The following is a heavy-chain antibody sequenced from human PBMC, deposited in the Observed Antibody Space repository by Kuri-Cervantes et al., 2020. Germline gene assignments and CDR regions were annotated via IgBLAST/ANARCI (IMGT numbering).Heavy chain of an antibody. CDR3: ARSIKTSYYDILTGYSRLGGYDY. CDR2: IGTAGDT. CDR1: GFTFSSYD. Sequence: GESLKISCAASGFTFSSYDMHWVRQATGKGLEWVSAIGTAGDTYYPGSVKGRFTISRDNAKNSLYLQMNSLRAEDTAVYYCARSIKTSYYDILTGYSRLGGYDYWGQGTLVTVSS. V-gene: IGHV3-13*01. D-gene: IGHD3-9*01. J-gene: IGHJ4*02.